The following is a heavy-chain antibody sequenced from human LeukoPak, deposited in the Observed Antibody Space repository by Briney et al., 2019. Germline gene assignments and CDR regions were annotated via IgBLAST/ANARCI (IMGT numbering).Heavy chain of an antibody. J-gene: IGHJ4*02. D-gene: IGHD4-17*01. V-gene: IGHV1-2*02. CDR1: GYTFTDYC. Sequence: GASVKVSCKASGYTFTDYCMHWVRQAPGQGLEWMGCINSNTGGTNYAQRFQGRVTMTRDTSISTAYMELSRLRFDDTAIYYRARPTATVTTSLKFWGQGNLVTVSS. CDR2: INSNTGGT. CDR3: ARPTATVTTSLKF.